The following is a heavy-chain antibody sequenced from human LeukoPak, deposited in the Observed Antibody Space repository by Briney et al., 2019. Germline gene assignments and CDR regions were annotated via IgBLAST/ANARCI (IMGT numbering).Heavy chain of an antibody. D-gene: IGHD3-10*01. CDR3: ARRGYGSGSPASVYMDV. CDR1: GYSFTSYW. J-gene: IGHJ6*03. V-gene: IGHV5-51*01. Sequence: GESLKSSCNGSGYSFTSYWIGWVRQMPVKGREWMGIIYPGDSDTRHIPSFQCQGTTPAGESISTAYLQWSSLKASDTAMYYCARRGYGSGSPASVYMDVWGKGTTVTVSS. CDR2: IYPGDSDT.